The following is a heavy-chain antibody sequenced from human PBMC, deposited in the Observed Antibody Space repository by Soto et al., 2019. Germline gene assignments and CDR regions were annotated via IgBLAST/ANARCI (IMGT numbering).Heavy chain of an antibody. V-gene: IGHV3-11*06. D-gene: IGHD6-6*01. CDR3: AMAQITAQDYFDY. CDR1: GFIFSDYY. Sequence: LRLSCAASGFIFSDYYMSWIRQAPGKGLEWVSYISGSGSYTNYADSVKGRFTISRDNAKNSLYLQIYSLRAEDTAVYYCAMAQITAQDYFDYWGQGALVTVSS. J-gene: IGHJ4*02. CDR2: ISGSGSYT.